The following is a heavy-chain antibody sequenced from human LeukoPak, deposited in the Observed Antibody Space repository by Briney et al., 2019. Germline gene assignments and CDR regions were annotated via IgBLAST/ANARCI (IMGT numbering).Heavy chain of an antibody. D-gene: IGHD2-15*01. CDR3: TRGDGSGY. CDR2: IKQDGSEK. Sequence: GGSLRLSCAASGFTFSSYWMNWVRQAPGKGLEWVANIKQDGSEKPYVDSVKGRFTISRDNAKNSLYLQMNSLRPEDTAVYYCTRGDGSGYWGQGTLVTVSS. CDR1: GFTFSSYW. V-gene: IGHV3-7*05. J-gene: IGHJ4*02.